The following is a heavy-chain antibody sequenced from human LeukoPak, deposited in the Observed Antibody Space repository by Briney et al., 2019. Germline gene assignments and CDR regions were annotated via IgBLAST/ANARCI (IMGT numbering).Heavy chain of an antibody. Sequence: PGRSLRLSCAASGFXFSSYGMHWVRQAPGKGLEWVAVISYDGSNKYYADSVKGRFTISRDNSKNTLYLQMNSLRAEDTAVYYCAKDHSSGWETRLDYWGQGTLVTVSS. CDR3: AKDHSSGWETRLDY. V-gene: IGHV3-30*18. D-gene: IGHD6-19*01. CDR2: ISYDGSNK. J-gene: IGHJ4*02. CDR1: GFXFSSYG.